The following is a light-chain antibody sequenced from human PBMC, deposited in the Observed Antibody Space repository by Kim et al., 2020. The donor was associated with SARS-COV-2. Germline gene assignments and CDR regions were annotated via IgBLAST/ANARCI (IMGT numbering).Light chain of an antibody. CDR3: QQYYSTPPS. Sequence: DIVMTQSPDSLAVSLREWATLNCKSSQTVLYNSNNKNYLTWYQQKPGQAPKLLIYWASIRESGVSDRFSGSGSETDFTLTISSLQAEEVAVYYWQQYYSTPPSFGQGTKLEI. J-gene: IGKJ2*03. CDR2: WAS. CDR1: QTVLYNSNNKNY. V-gene: IGKV4-1*01.